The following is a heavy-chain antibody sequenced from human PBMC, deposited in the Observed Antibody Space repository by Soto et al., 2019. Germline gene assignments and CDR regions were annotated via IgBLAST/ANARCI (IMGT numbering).Heavy chain of an antibody. Sequence: ASVKVSCKASGYTFTSYGISWVRQAPGQGLEWMGWISAYNGNTNYAQKLQGRVTMTTDTSTSTAYMELSSQRSDDTAVYYCARGVYVYYYYNGMDVWGQGTTVTVSS. CDR1: GYTFTSYG. CDR3: ARGVYVYYYYNGMDV. J-gene: IGHJ6*02. V-gene: IGHV1-18*01. D-gene: IGHD3-16*01. CDR2: ISAYNGNT.